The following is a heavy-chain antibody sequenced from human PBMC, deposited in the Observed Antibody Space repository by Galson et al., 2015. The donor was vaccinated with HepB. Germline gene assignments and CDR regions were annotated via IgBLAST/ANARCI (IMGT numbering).Heavy chain of an antibody. J-gene: IGHJ2*01. V-gene: IGHV3-30-3*01. CDR3: ARSGDTYWATRTDWYFDL. CDR1: GFTFRTYS. CDR2: VSYDGSNK. Sequence: SLRLSCAASGFTFRTYSIHWVRQAPGKGLEWVAVVSYDGSNKFYADSVKGRFSTSRDNSENTVYLQMNSLSAADTAVYYCARSGDTYWATRTDWYFDLWGRGTLVSVSS. D-gene: IGHD2-21*01.